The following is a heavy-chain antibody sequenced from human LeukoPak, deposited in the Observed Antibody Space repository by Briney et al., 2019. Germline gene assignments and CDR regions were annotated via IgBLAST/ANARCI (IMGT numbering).Heavy chain of an antibody. Sequence: SETLSLTCAVYGGSFSGYYGSWIRQPPGKGLEWIGEISHSGSTNYNPSLKSRVTISVDTSKNQFPLKLSSVTAADAAVYYCARRGTTVTTDYFDYWGQGTLVTVSS. J-gene: IGHJ4*02. V-gene: IGHV4-34*01. CDR1: GGSFSGYY. D-gene: IGHD4-11*01. CDR3: ARRGTTVTTDYFDY. CDR2: ISHSGST.